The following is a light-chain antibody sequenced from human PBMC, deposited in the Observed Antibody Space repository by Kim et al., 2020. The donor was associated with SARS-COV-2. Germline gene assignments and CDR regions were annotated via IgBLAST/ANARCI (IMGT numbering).Light chain of an antibody. CDR2: GNS. Sequence: VTISCTGSSANIGAGYDVHWYQQLPGTAPKLLIYGNSNRPSGVPDRFSGSKSGTSASLAITGLQAEDEADYYCQSYDSSLSGSRVVFGGGTKLTVL. J-gene: IGLJ2*01. CDR3: QSYDSSLSGSRVV. V-gene: IGLV1-40*01. CDR1: SANIGAGYD.